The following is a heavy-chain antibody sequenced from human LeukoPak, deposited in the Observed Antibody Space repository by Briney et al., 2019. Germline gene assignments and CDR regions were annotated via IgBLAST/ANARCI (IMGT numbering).Heavy chain of an antibody. D-gene: IGHD5-24*01. CDR3: ARARRSHDALDI. V-gene: IGHV3-53*04. J-gene: IGHJ3*02. Sequence: GGSLRLSCAASGFSVSDNYMNWVRQAPGKGLEWVSIIYSGGITYYADSVRGRFTLSRHNSENTLYLQMNSLRAEDTAVYYRARARRSHDALDIWGQGTMVTVSS. CDR1: GFSVSDNY. CDR2: IYSGGIT.